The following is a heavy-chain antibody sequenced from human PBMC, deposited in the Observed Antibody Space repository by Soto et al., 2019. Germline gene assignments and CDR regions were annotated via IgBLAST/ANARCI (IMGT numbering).Heavy chain of an antibody. J-gene: IGHJ3*02. D-gene: IGHD2-15*01. V-gene: IGHV3-30*18. CDR2: ISYDGSNK. CDR1: GFTFSSYG. Sequence: GGSLRLSCAASGFTFSSYGMHWVRQAPGKGLEWVAVISYDGSNKYYADSVKGRFTISRDNSKNTLYLQMNSLRAEDTAVYYCAKYCSGGSCHGAFDIWGQGTMVIVSS. CDR3: AKYCSGGSCHGAFDI.